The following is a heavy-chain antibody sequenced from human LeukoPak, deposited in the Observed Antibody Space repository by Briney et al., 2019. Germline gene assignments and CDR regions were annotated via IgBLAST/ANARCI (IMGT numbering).Heavy chain of an antibody. CDR2: IYCSGST. J-gene: IGHJ5*02. V-gene: IGHV4-59*08. Sequence: SETLSLTCTVSGGSINGYYWSWIRQPPGKGLEWIGYIYCSGSTNYNPSLKSRVTISVDTSKNQFSLNLSSVTAADTAVYYCARLHFAAAEEFDPWGQGTLVTVSS. D-gene: IGHD6-13*01. CDR3: ARLHFAAAEEFDP. CDR1: GGSINGYY.